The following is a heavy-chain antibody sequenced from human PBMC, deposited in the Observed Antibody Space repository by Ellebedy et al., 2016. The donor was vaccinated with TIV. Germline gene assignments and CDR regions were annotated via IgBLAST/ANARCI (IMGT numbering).Heavy chain of an antibody. CDR3: ARAPPRRGSYVWDY. CDR1: GFTFSDYY. D-gene: IGHD1-26*01. CDR2: ISSSGNTI. Sequence: GGSLRLXXAASGFTFSDYYMSWIRRAPGKGPEWVSYISSSGNTIYYADSVKGRFTISRDNAKNSLYLQMNSLRAEDTAVYYCARAPPRRGSYVWDYWGQGTLVTVSS. V-gene: IGHV3-11*01. J-gene: IGHJ4*02.